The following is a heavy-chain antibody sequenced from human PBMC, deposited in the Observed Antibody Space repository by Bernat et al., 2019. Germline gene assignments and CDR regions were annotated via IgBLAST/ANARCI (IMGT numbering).Heavy chain of an antibody. V-gene: IGHV3-48*03. D-gene: IGHD3-3*01. CDR2: ISSSGSTI. Sequence: EVQLVESGGGLVQPGGSLRLSCAASGFTFSSYEMNWVRQAPGKGLEWVSYISSSGSTIYYADSVKGRFTISRDNAKNSLYLQMNSLRAEDTAFYYCSSTYYDFWSGYYPVGDYWGQGTLVTVSS. J-gene: IGHJ4*02. CDR1: GFTFSSYE. CDR3: SSTYYDFWSGYYPVGDY.